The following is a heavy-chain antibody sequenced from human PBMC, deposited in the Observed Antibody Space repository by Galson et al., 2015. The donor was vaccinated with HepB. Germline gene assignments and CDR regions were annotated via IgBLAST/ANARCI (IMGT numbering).Heavy chain of an antibody. Sequence: SLGLACVASAFGFSNYAMSGVGQPPGKGLEWVSGISGSGDSTYYADSLKGRFTISRDNSKKTLYLQMNNLRAEDTAVYYCAKDNYGSGPYFFDYWGQGTLVTVSS. CDR3: AKDNYGSGPYFFDY. CDR2: ISGSGDST. CDR1: AFGFSNYA. V-gene: IGHV3-23*01. D-gene: IGHD3-10*01. J-gene: IGHJ4*02.